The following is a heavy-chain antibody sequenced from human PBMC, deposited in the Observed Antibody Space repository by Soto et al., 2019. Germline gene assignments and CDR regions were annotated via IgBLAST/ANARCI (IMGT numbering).Heavy chain of an antibody. J-gene: IGHJ6*02. CDR1: GFSFCYYA. CDR2: ISGSECT. Sequence: EVQVLESGGGLVQPGGSLRLSCAASGFSFCYYAMSWVRQAPGKGLEWVSGISGSECTFYADSVKGPFTVSRDNSKNTLYLQMNSLRSEDTAAYFCAKSVVGTHYYYGMDVWGQGTTVAVSS. V-gene: IGHV3-23*01. D-gene: IGHD7-27*01. CDR3: AKSVVGTHYYYGMDV.